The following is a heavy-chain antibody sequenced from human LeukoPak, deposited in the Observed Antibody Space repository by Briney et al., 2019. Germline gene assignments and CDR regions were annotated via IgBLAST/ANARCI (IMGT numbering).Heavy chain of an antibody. D-gene: IGHD3-10*01. CDR3: ARAGGSGSYCHD. Sequence: PGGSLRLSCAASGFTFSNAWMSWVRQAPGKGLEWVANIKQDGSEKYYVDSVKGRFTISRDNAKNSVYLQMNSLRAEDTAVYYCARAGGSGSYCHDWGQGTLVTVSS. CDR2: IKQDGSEK. J-gene: IGHJ4*02. V-gene: IGHV3-7*01. CDR1: GFTFSNAW.